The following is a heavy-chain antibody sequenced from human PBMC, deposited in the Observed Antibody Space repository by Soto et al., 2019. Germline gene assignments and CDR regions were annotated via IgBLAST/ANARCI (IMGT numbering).Heavy chain of an antibody. CDR1: GFSFSSHG. CDR2: LWAGGNIR. J-gene: IGHJ6*02. V-gene: IGHV3-33*01. CDR3: ARDAKHLANYGMDV. Sequence: QVQLVESGGNVVEPGRSLRLSCAASGFSFSSHGMHWVRQAPGKGLEWVAHLWAGGNIRYYAYSVKGLSTISSAHSKNTLYLQMDSLGAEDTAVYYGARDAKHLANYGMDVWGQGTTVTVSS. D-gene: IGHD3-3*02.